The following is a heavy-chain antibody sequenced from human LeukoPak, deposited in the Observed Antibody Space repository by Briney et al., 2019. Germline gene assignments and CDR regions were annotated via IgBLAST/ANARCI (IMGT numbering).Heavy chain of an antibody. Sequence: GGSLRLSCAASGFTVSSNYMSWVRQAPGKGLEWVSVIYSGGSTYYADSVKGRFTISRDNSKNTLYLQMNSLRAEDTAVYYCARSPEPFDYGPYNWFDPWGQGTRVTVSS. CDR1: GFTVSSNY. CDR3: ARSPEPFDYGPYNWFDP. D-gene: IGHD4-17*01. CDR2: IYSGGST. J-gene: IGHJ5*02. V-gene: IGHV3-66*01.